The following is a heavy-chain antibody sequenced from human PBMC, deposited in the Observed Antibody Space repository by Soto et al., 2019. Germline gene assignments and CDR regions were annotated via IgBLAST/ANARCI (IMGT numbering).Heavy chain of an antibody. V-gene: IGHV3-30-3*01. Sequence: GGSLRLSCAASGFTFSSYAMHWVRQAPGKGLEWVAVITYDGSNKYYADSVKGRFTISRDNSKNTLYLQMNSLRAEDTAVYYCARDFWSGYYTLVFDYWGQGTLVTVSS. D-gene: IGHD3-3*01. CDR2: ITYDGSNK. J-gene: IGHJ4*02. CDR1: GFTFSSYA. CDR3: ARDFWSGYYTLVFDY.